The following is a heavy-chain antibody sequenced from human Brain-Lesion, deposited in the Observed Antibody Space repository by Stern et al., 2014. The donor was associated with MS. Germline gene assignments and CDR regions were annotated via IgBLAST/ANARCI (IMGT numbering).Heavy chain of an antibody. Sequence: VQLVESGGGVVQPGRSLRLSWAASGFTFSYHAMHWVRQAPGKGLEWVAVISYDGSDNYYAGSVKGRFPLSRDNSKNPLYLQMNSLRAEDTAVYYCARGGAVTSSEYYFDYWGQGTLVTVSS. CDR1: GFTFSYHA. CDR3: ARGGAVTSSEYYFDY. V-gene: IGHV3-30*01. D-gene: IGHD4-17*01. J-gene: IGHJ4*02. CDR2: ISYDGSDN.